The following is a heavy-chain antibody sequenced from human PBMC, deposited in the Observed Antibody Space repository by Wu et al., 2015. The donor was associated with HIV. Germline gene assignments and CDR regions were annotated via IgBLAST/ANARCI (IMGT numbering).Heavy chain of an antibody. CDR1: GGTFSSYA. D-gene: IGHD3-22*01. J-gene: IGHJ4*02. Sequence: QVQLVQSGAEVKKPGSSVKVSCKASGGTFSSYAISWVRQAPGQGLEWMGRIIPIFGTANYAQKFQGRVTITADESTSTAYMELSSLRSEDTAVYYCARDVSYDSSGYYLYYFDYWGPGNAGHRLL. CDR2: IIPIFGTA. V-gene: IGHV1-69*13. CDR3: ARDVSYDSSGYYLYYFDY.